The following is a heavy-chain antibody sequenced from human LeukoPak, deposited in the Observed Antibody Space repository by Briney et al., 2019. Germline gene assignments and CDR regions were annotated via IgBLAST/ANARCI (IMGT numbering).Heavy chain of an antibody. D-gene: IGHD4-17*01. V-gene: IGHV3-7*01. J-gene: IGHJ4*02. CDR2: INQYGNEI. CDR3: ARDYGDY. CDR1: GYTYGYYW. Sequence: PGGSLRLSCEPSGYTYGYYWMTWVRQAPGKGLEWVANINQYGNEIYYVDSVKGRFFIFRDNVKNSLYLQMNRLRAEDTAVYYCARDYGDYWGQGTLVTVSS.